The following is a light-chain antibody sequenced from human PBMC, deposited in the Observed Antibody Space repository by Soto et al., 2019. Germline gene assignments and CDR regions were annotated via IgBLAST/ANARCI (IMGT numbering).Light chain of an antibody. CDR2: DVS. CDR3: SSYGASSTL. V-gene: IGLV2-14*03. Sequence: QSALTQPASVSGSPGQSITIPCTGTSNDIGGYNYVSWYQQHPGKVPKLMIFDVSYRPSGFSDRFSGSKSGNTASLTISGLQPEDEADYYCSSYGASSTLFGGGTQLTVL. J-gene: IGLJ2*01. CDR1: SNDIGGYNY.